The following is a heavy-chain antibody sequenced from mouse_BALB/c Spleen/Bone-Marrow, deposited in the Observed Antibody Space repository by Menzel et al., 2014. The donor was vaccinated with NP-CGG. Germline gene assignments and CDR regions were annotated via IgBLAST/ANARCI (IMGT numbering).Heavy chain of an antibody. CDR1: GFAFSRYW. CDR2: FNQDNSTI. CDR3: AASWYRGFFF. J-gene: IGHJ4*01. D-gene: IGHD1-1*02. V-gene: IGHV4-1*02. Sequence: SGGGLGQPGGSLKLSCAASGFAFSRYWMSGVRKAPGKELELIGEFNQDNSTINYPPSLKAKLIISIDNTKNTLYLQMSKVRSEDNAVYHCAASWYRGFFFWGEG.